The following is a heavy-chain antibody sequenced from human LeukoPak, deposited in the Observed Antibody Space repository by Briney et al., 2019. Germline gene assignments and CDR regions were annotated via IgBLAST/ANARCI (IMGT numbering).Heavy chain of an antibody. CDR2: IIPIFGTA. CDR1: GGTFSSYA. CDR3: ARSVVYGMDV. Sequence: GASVKVSCKASGGTFSSYAISWVRQAPGQGLEWMGGIIPIFGTANYAQKFRGRVTITADESTSTAYMELSSLRSEDTAVYYCARSVVYGMDVWGQGTTVTVSS. J-gene: IGHJ6*02. D-gene: IGHD2-15*01. V-gene: IGHV1-69*13.